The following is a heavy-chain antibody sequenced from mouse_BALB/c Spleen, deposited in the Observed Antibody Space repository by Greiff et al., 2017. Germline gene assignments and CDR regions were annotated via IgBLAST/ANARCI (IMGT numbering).Heavy chain of an antibody. V-gene: IGHV1-67*01. CDR3: ARSGGYDGLDY. J-gene: IGHJ2*01. CDR2: ISTYYGNT. CDR1: GYTFTDYA. D-gene: IGHD2-2*01. Sequence: VKLMESGPELVRPGVSVKISCKGSGYTFTDYAMHWVKQSHAKSLEWIGVISTYYGNTNYNQKFKGKATMTVDKSSSTAYMELARLTSEDSAIYYCARSGGYDGLDYWGQGTTLTVSS.